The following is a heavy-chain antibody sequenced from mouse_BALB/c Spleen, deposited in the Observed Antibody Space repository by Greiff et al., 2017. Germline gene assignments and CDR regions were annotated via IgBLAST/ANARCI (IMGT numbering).Heavy chain of an antibody. CDR2: IYPGNSDT. J-gene: IGHJ4*01. CDR1: GYSFTSYW. D-gene: IGHD2-3*01. V-gene: IGHV1-5*01. Sequence: EVQLQQSGTVLARPGASVKMSCKASGYSFTSYWMHWVKQRPGQGLEWIGAIYPGNSDTSYNQKFKGKAKLTAVTSASTAYMELSSLTNEDSAVYYCTRWRNDGYYEGYAMDYWGQGTSVTVSS. CDR3: TRWRNDGYYEGYAMDY.